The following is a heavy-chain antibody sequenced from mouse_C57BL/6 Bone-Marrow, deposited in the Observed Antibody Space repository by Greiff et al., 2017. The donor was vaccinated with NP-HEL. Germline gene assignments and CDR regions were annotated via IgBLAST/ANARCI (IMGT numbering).Heavy chain of an antibody. CDR3: ARRGYYDYDAFDY. V-gene: IGHV5-6*02. J-gene: IGHJ2*01. CDR1: GFTFSSYG. CDR2: ISSGGSYT. Sequence: DVMLVESGGDLVKPGGSLKLSCAASGFTFSSYGMSWVRQTPDKRLEWVATISSGGSYTYYPDSVKGRFTISRDNAKNTLYLQMSSLKSEDTAMYYCARRGYYDYDAFDYWGQGTTLTVSS. D-gene: IGHD2-4*01.